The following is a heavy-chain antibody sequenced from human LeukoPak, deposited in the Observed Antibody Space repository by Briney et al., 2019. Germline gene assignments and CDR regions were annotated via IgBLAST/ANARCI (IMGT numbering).Heavy chain of an antibody. CDR3: ARDCSGGGCYFDY. J-gene: IGHJ4*02. Sequence: GGSLRLSCAASGFTFSSYAMHWVRQPPGKGLEWVAVISYDGSNKYYADSVKGRFTISRDNSKNTLYLQMNSLRAEDTAVYYCARDCSGGGCYFDYWGQGTLVTVSS. V-gene: IGHV3-30*04. CDR2: ISYDGSNK. CDR1: GFTFSSYA. D-gene: IGHD2-15*01.